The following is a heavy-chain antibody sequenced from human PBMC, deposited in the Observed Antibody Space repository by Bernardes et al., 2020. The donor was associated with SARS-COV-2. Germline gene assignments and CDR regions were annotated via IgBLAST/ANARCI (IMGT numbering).Heavy chain of an antibody. J-gene: IGHJ6*02. V-gene: IGHV6-1*01. CDR2: TSYRSQWNY. CDR1: GDSVSSNSAV. Sequence: SQTLSLTCAISGDSVSSNSAVWHLLRQSPSRGLEWLGRTSYRSQWNYDYAVSVKSRITISPDTSKNQFSLELTSVTPEDTAVYYCARGANYAMGVWGQGTTVTVSS. CDR3: ARGANYAMGV.